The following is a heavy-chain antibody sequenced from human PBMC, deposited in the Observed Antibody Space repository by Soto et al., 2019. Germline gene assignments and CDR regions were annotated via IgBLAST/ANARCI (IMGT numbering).Heavy chain of an antibody. V-gene: IGHV4-61*01. D-gene: IGHD2-2*01. CDR1: GGSFNSGSYY. J-gene: IGHJ4*02. Sequence: SETLSLTCTVSGGSFNSGSYYWSWIRQSPGKGLEWIGYVYYTGRTSYNPSLKSRVTIFADTTKNQFSLMMTSVTAADTAVYCCEPDYDYFDHWGQGIRVTVSS. CDR3: EPDYDYFDH. CDR2: VYYTGRT.